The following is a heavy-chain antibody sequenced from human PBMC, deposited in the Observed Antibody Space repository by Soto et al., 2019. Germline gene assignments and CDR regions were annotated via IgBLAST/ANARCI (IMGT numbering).Heavy chain of an antibody. CDR1: GGSFSGYY. D-gene: IGHD2-2*01. CDR2: IIHTGST. CDR3: ARVGQPPSDY. V-gene: IGHV4-34*12. J-gene: IGHJ4*02. Sequence: LSLTCAVSGGSFSGYYWSWIRQPPGKGLEWIGEIIHTGSTNYNPSLKSRVTMSIDTSKKQISLKLSSVTAADTAVYYCARVGQPPSDYWGQGTLVTV.